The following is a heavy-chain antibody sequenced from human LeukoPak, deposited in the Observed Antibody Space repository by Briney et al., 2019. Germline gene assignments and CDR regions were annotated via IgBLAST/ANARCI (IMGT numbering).Heavy chain of an antibody. CDR3: ARGPRAALELLPQAFDI. J-gene: IGHJ3*02. CDR1: GGSFSGYY. CDR2: INHSGST. V-gene: IGHV4-34*01. D-gene: IGHD3-3*01. Sequence: SETLSLTCAVYGGSFSGYYWSWIRQPPGKGLEGIGEINHSGSTNYNPSLKSRVTISVDTSKNQFSLKLSSVTAADTAVYYCARGPRAALELLPQAFDIWGQGTMVTVSS.